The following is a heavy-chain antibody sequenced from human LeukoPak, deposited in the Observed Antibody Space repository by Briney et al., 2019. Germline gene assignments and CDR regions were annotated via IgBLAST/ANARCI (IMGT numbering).Heavy chain of an antibody. V-gene: IGHV4-59*08. CDR2: IYYNGGT. CDR1: GGSISSYY. J-gene: IGHJ4*02. CDR3: ARCAVTTGGVDY. Sequence: PSETLSLTCTVSGGSISSYYWSWIRQPPGKGLEWIGYIYYNGGTNYNPSLRSRVTISVDTSKNQFSLKLSSVTAADTAVYYCARCAVTTGGVDYWGQGTLVTVSS. D-gene: IGHD4-17*01.